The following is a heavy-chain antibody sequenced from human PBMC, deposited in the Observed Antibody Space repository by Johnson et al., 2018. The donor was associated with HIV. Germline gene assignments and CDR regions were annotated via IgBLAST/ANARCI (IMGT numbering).Heavy chain of an antibody. CDR2: ISGSGGST. D-gene: IGHD3-16*01. V-gene: IGHV3-23*04. Sequence: VQLVESGGGLVQPGGSLRLSCAASGFTFSSYAMSWVRQAPGKGLEWVSAISGSGGSTYYADSVKGRFTISRDNSKNTLYLQMTSLRAQDTAVYYCARGGKRVMAAFDIWGHGTKVTVSS. CDR3: ARGGKRVMAAFDI. J-gene: IGHJ3*02. CDR1: GFTFSSYA.